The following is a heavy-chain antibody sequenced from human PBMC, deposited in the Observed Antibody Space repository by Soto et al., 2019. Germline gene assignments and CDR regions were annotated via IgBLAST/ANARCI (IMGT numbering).Heavy chain of an antibody. Sequence: EVQLAESGGGMVQPGGSLRLSCVASGFTFSSYDMHWVRQDPGKGLEYVSSISSNGGTTYSGNSVKGRFTISRDNSKNTLYLQMCSRSAEDMAVYYCVRRVSGNYDYWGQGTLVTVSS. D-gene: IGHD1-7*01. V-gene: IGHV3-64*01. CDR1: GFTFSSYD. J-gene: IGHJ4*02. CDR3: VRRVSGNYDY. CDR2: ISSNGGTT.